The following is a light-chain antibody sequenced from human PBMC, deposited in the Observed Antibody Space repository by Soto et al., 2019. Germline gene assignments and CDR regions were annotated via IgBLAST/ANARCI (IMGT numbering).Light chain of an antibody. Sequence: EIVLTQSPDTLSLSPGERAILSCRASQSVTTFLAWYQQKPGQAPRLLIYDASKRATGIPARFSGSGSGTDFTLTISSLEPEDFAVYYCQQRTNWPLTFGGGTNVEIK. J-gene: IGKJ4*01. CDR2: DAS. V-gene: IGKV3-11*01. CDR3: QQRTNWPLT. CDR1: QSVTTF.